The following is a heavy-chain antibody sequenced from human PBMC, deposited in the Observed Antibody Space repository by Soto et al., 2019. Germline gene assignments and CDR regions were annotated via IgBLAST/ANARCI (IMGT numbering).Heavy chain of an antibody. CDR3: ARGGHVGVVTAALDY. CDR2: VNPSGGHT. J-gene: IGHJ4*02. D-gene: IGHD2-21*02. Sequence: QVQLMQSGAEVKKPGASVKVSCKASGDTFTDYYIHWVRQAPGQGLEWMGTVNPSGGHTTYAQHFLGRVTMTRDTSPSTLYMELTSLTSDDTAIYYCARGGHVGVVTAALDYWGQGTLVTVSS. CDR1: GDTFTDYY. V-gene: IGHV1-46*01.